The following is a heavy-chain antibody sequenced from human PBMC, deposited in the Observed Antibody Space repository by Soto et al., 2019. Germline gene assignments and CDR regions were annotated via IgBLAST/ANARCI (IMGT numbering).Heavy chain of an antibody. CDR2: ISAHNGNT. CDR3: ARGRYGDY. J-gene: IGHJ4*02. D-gene: IGHD1-1*01. V-gene: IGHV1-18*01. Sequence: QIHLVQSGAEVKKPGASVKVSSKGSGYGLTTYGITWVRQAPGQGLEWMAWISAHNGNTNYAQKLQGRVTVTRDTSTSTAYMELRSLRSDDTAVYYCARGRYGDYWGQGALVTVSP. CDR1: GYGLTTYG.